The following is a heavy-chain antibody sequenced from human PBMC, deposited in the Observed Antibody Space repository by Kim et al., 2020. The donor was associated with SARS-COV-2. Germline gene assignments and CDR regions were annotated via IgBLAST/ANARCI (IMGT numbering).Heavy chain of an antibody. D-gene: IGHD6-19*01. CDR3: AHRRGNSGWSQGYFDD. CDR1: GFSLSTSGVG. Sequence: SGPTLVKPTQTLTLTCTFSGFSLSTSGVGVGWIRQPPGKALEWLVLIYWGDDKRYSPSLKSRLTITKDSSKNQVVLTMTNMDPVDSATYYCAHRRGNSGWSQGYFDDWGQGTLVTVSS. CDR2: IYWGDDK. V-gene: IGHV2-5*02. J-gene: IGHJ4*02.